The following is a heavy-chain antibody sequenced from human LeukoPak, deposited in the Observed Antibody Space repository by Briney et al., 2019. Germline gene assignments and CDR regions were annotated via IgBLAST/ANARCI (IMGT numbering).Heavy chain of an antibody. CDR1: GGSISSSSYY. V-gene: IGHV4-39*07. CDR2: IYYSGST. CDR3: ARVSDTAPDAFDI. J-gene: IGHJ3*02. Sequence: SETLSLTCTVSGGSISSSSYYWGWIRQPPGKGLEWIGSIYYSGSTYYNPSLKSRVTISVDTSKNQFSLKLSSVTAADTAVYYCARVSDTAPDAFDIWGQGTMVTVSS. D-gene: IGHD5-18*01.